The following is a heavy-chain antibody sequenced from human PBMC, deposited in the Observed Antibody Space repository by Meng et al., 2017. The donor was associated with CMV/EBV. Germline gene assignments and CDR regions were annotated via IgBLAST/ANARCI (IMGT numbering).Heavy chain of an antibody. CDR3: ARAENYYGSGSYYDY. CDR2: INPSGGST. D-gene: IGHD3-10*01. V-gene: IGHV1-46*01. J-gene: IGHJ4*02. Sequence: SGYPFTSYYMHWVRQAPGQGLEWMGIINPSGGSTSYAQKFQGRVTMTRDTSTSTVYMELSSLRSEDTAVYYCARAENYYGSGSYYDYWGQGTLVTVSS. CDR1: GYPFTSYY.